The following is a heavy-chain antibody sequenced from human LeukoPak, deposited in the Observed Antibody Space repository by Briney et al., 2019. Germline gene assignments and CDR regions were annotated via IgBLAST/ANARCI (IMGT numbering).Heavy chain of an antibody. CDR2: ISSSSSYI. V-gene: IGHV3-21*01. Sequence: SGGSLRLSCAASGFTFSSYAMSWVRQAPGKGLEWVSSISSSSSYIYYADSVKGRFAISRDNAKNSLYLQMNSLRAEDTAVYYCARNRKSLPLWFDPWGQGTLVTVSS. J-gene: IGHJ5*02. CDR3: ARNRKSLPLWFDP. D-gene: IGHD1-14*01. CDR1: GFTFSSYA.